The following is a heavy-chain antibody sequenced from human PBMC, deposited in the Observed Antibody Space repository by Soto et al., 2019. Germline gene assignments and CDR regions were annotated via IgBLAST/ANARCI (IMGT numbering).Heavy chain of an antibody. CDR3: ATAGRVRRDGYNYRDY. Sequence: SVKVSCKASGGTFSSYAISWVRQAPGQGLEWMGGIIPIFGTANYAQKFQGRVTITADESTSTAYMELSSLRSEDTAVYYCATAGRVRRDGYNYRDYWGQGTLVTVSS. V-gene: IGHV1-69*13. CDR1: GGTFSSYA. J-gene: IGHJ4*02. CDR2: IIPIFGTA. D-gene: IGHD5-12*01.